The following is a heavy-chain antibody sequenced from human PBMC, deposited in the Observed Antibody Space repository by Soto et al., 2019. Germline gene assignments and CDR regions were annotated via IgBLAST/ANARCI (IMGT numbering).Heavy chain of an antibody. CDR2: INHSGTT. Sequence: SETLSLTCAVYGGSFSGHYWSWIRQPPGKRLEWIGEINHSGTTNSNPSLKSRVTLPVDTSKNQFSLKLSSVTAADTAVYYCARGISMIVEVQRDAPDKYYLDSWGQGTQVTVSS. V-gene: IGHV4-34*01. CDR1: GGSFSGHY. CDR3: ARGISMIVEVQRDAPDKYYLDS. D-gene: IGHD3-22*01. J-gene: IGHJ4*02.